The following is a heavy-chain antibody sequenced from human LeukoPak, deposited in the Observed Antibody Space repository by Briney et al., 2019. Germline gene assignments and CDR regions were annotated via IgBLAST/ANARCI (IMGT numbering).Heavy chain of an antibody. Sequence: PSETLSLTCTVSGGSISSYYWSWLRQPPGKGLEWIGYIYYSGSTNYNPSLKSRVTISVDTSKNQFSLKLSSVTAAGTAVYYCARMGSSGYYPFDYWGQGTLVTVSS. D-gene: IGHD3-22*01. CDR2: IYYSGST. J-gene: IGHJ4*02. CDR3: ARMGSSGYYPFDY. CDR1: GGSISSYY. V-gene: IGHV4-59*01.